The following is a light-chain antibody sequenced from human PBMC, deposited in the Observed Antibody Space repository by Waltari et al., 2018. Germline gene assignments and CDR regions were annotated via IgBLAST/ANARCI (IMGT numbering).Light chain of an antibody. CDR2: LGS. CDR3: MQALHTPTT. CDR1: QSLLRSNGYNS. V-gene: IGKV2-28*01. J-gene: IGKJ3*01. Sequence: DIVMTQSPLSLSVTPGEPASISCRFSQSLLRSNGYNSLDWYVQKPGQPPQLLPPLGSDRASGVPDRFSGSGTGTDFTLKISRVEAEDVGIYYCMQALHTPTTFGPGTKVDIK.